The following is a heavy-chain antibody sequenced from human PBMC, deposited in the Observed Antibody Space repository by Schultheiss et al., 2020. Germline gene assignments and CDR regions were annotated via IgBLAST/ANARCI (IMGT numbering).Heavy chain of an antibody. CDR2: ISGSGGST. CDR1: GFTFSSYA. J-gene: IGHJ4*02. D-gene: IGHD5-18*01. CDR3: AIYSYGFDYFDY. Sequence: GGSLRLSCAASGFTFSSYAMSWVRQAPGKGLEWVSAISGSGGSTYYADSVKGRFTISRDNSKNTLYLQMNSLRAEDTAVYYCAIYSYGFDYFDYWGQGTLVNVSS. V-gene: IGHV3-23*01.